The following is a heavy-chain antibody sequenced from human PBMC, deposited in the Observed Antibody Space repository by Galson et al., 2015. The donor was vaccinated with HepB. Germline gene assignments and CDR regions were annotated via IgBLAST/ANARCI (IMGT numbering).Heavy chain of an antibody. D-gene: IGHD2-15*01. J-gene: IGHJ5*02. Sequence: SVKVSCKASGYTFSSYSITWVRQAPGQGLEWMGWISAYNRNTNYAHQLQGRVTMTTDTSTTTAYMELRSLRSDDTAVYYCARGALVVVVDGTPNNWFAPWGQGTLITVPS. CDR2: ISAYNRNT. CDR1: GYTFSSYS. V-gene: IGHV1-18*01. CDR3: ARGALVVVVDGTPNNWFAP.